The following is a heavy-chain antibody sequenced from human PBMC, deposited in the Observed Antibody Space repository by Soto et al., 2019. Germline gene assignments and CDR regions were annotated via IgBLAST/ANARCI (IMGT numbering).Heavy chain of an antibody. J-gene: IGHJ4*02. CDR3: ARHRGITGTDY. CDR1: GDSISSSAYY. CDR2: FYYSGST. Sequence: SETLSLTCTASGDSISSSAYYWGWIRQSPGKGLEWIGSFYYSGSTFYNPSLKSRVTISVDTSKNQFSLKLNSVTAADTAVYYCARHRGITGTDYWGQGTLVTVSS. V-gene: IGHV4-39*01. D-gene: IGHD1-20*01.